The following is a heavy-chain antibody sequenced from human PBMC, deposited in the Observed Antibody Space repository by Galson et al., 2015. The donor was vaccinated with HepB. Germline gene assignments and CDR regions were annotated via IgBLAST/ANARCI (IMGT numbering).Heavy chain of an antibody. CDR2: ISAGNGNT. J-gene: IGHJ3*02. CDR1: GYTFTSYA. CDR3: ARDPHLRTTGAFDI. Sequence: LVKVSGKASGYTFTSYAMHWARQAPGQRLEWMGWISAGNGNTKYSQKFQGRVTITRDTSASTAYMELSSLRSEDTAVYYCARDPHLRTTGAFDIWGQGTMVTVSS. V-gene: IGHV1-3*01. D-gene: IGHD3-3*02.